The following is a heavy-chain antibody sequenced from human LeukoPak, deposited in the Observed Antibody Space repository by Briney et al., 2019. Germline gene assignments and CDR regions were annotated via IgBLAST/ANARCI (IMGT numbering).Heavy chain of an antibody. J-gene: IGHJ6*02. CDR3: ARDSGTQGPYYYGLDV. V-gene: IGHV3-74*01. D-gene: IGHD1-7*01. CDR1: GSTLSSSW. Sequence: PGGSLRLSCAASGSTLSSSWMHWVRQVPGRGLVWVSRISSGGGSRDYADSVKGRFTISRENAKTTLYLQMNSLRPEDTAVYYCARDSGTQGPYYYGLDVWGQGTTVTVSS. CDR2: ISSGGGSR.